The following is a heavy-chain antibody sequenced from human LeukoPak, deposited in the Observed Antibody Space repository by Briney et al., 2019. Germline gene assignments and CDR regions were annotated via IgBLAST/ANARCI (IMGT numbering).Heavy chain of an antibody. V-gene: IGHV3-11*01. CDR1: GFTFSDYY. D-gene: IGHD3-10*01. CDR3: ARIAGMVRGPVVTGWYFDL. CDR2: ISSSGTII. Sequence: GGSLRLSCAASGFTFSDYYMSWIRQAPGKGLEWISYISSSGTIIYYAGAMRGRFTISTDNAKSSVYLQMNSLRADDMAVYYCARIAGMVRGPVVTGWYFDLWGRGTLVTVPP. J-gene: IGHJ2*01.